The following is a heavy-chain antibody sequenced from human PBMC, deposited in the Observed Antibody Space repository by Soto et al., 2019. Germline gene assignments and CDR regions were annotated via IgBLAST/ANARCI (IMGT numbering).Heavy chain of an antibody. CDR2: IYYSGST. D-gene: IGHD2-2*02. V-gene: IGHV4-59*01. J-gene: IGHJ6*02. CDR1: GGSISSYY. Sequence: PETLSLTCTVSGGSISSYYWSWIRQPPGKGLEWIGYIYYSGSTNYNPSLKSRVTISVDTSKNQFSLKLSSVTAADTAVYYCARGCSSTSCYTPFYGTDVWGQGTTVTVSS. CDR3: ARGCSSTSCYTPFYGTDV.